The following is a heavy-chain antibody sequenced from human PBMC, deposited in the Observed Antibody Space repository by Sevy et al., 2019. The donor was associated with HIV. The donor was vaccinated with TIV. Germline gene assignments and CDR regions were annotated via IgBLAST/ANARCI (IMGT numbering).Heavy chain of an antibody. CDR1: GFTVSISY. D-gene: IGHD2-15*01. J-gene: IGHJ6*02. CDR3: ARGGYYGLDV. Sequence: GESLKISCVASGFTVSISYMSWVRQGPGKGLEWVSAIHSGGSTHYVDSVKGRFTIPRDNSKNTGYLQMNSLGAEDTAVYYCARGGYYGLDVWGQGTTVTVSS. V-gene: IGHV3-53*01. CDR2: IHSGGST.